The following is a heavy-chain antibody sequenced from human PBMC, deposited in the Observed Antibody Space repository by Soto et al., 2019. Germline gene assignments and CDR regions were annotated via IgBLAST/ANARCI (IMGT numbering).Heavy chain of an antibody. Sequence: GGSLRLSCAASGFTFSSYALHWVRQAPGKGLEWVADISFDGRNKDYADSVKGRFTISRDNSKNTLYLQVNSLRAEDTAVYYCAREISYYYDSSGSSHSAGGVFDIWGEGTMVTVSS. CDR1: GFTFSSYA. V-gene: IGHV3-30*04. CDR3: AREISYYYDSSGSSHSAGGVFDI. J-gene: IGHJ3*02. D-gene: IGHD3-22*01. CDR2: ISFDGRNK.